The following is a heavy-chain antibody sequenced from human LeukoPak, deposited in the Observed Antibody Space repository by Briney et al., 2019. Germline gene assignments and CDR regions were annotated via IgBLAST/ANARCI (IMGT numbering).Heavy chain of an antibody. J-gene: IGHJ4*02. D-gene: IGHD6-6*01. Sequence: PSETLSLTCAVCGGSFSGYYWSCIRQPPGKGREWIGEINHSGSTNYNPSLKSRVTISVDTSKNQFSLKLSSVTAADTAVYYCARRIVAARFFDYWGQGTLVTVSS. CDR1: GGSFSGYY. CDR3: ARRIVAARFFDY. CDR2: INHSGST. V-gene: IGHV4-34*01.